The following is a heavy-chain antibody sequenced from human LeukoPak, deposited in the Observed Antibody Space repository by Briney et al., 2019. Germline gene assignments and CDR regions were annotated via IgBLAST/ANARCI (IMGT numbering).Heavy chain of an antibody. J-gene: IGHJ5*02. Sequence: GGSLRLSCAASGFTFRSYAMPWVRQAPGKGLEWLSYINIGGTNTHYADSVKGRFTISRDNAKKSLYLEMNNLRAEDTAVYYCATDGAGFDTWGQGVLVTVSS. CDR3: ATDGAGFDT. CDR2: INIGGTNT. V-gene: IGHV3-48*03. CDR1: GFTFRSYA.